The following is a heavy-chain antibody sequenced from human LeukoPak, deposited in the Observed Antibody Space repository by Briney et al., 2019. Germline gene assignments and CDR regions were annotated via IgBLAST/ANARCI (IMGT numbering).Heavy chain of an antibody. CDR1: GFTVSSNY. CDR2: ISYDGSNK. Sequence: GGSLRLSCAASGFTVSSNYMSWVRQAPGKGLEWVAVISYDGSNKYYADSVKGRFTISRDNSKNTLYLQMNSLRAEDTAVYYCARDRVLDYWGQGALVTVSS. D-gene: IGHD5-24*01. V-gene: IGHV3-30*03. CDR3: ARDRVLDY. J-gene: IGHJ4*02.